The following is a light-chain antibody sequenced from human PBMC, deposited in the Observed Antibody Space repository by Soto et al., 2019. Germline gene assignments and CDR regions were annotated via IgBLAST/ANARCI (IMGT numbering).Light chain of an antibody. CDR1: QSVSSN. CDR2: GAS. J-gene: IGKJ1*01. CDR3: QQHNNWPT. V-gene: IGKV3-15*01. Sequence: EIVMTQSPATLSVSPGERATLSCRASQSVSSNLAWYQQKPGQAPRRLIYGASTRATGIPARFSGSGSGTEFTLTSSSLQYEDFAVYYCQQHNNWPTFGQGTKVDIK.